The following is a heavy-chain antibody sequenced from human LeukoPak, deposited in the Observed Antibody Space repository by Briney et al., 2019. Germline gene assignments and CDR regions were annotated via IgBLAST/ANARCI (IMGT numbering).Heavy chain of an antibody. CDR3: AREALTGSDAFDI. J-gene: IGHJ3*02. V-gene: IGHV3-30*02. CDR2: IRYDGSNK. CDR1: GFTFSSYG. D-gene: IGHD7-27*01. Sequence: GGSLRLSCAASGFTFSSYGMHWVRQAPGKGLEWVAFIRYDGSNKYYADSVKGRFTISRDNSKNTLYLQMNSLRAEDTAVYYCAREALTGSDAFDIWGQGTMVTVSS.